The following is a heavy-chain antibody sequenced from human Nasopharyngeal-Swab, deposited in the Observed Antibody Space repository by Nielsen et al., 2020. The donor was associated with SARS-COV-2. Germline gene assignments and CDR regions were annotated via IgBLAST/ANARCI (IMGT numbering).Heavy chain of an antibody. D-gene: IGHD3-9*01. CDR1: GFTFSNYS. J-gene: IGHJ6*02. CDR3: ARGCVLTGPSCYYYGMDV. V-gene: IGHV3-21*01. CDR2: ISSSSSYI. Sequence: GESLKISCAASGFTFSNYSMNWVRQAPGKGLEWVSSISSSSSYIYYADSVKGRFTISRDNAKNSLYLQMNRLRAEDTAVYYCARGCVLTGPSCYYYGMDVWGQGTTVTVSS.